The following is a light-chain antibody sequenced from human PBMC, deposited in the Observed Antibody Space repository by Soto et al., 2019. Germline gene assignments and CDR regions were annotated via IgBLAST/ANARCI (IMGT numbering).Light chain of an antibody. CDR3: QQYGTSPRT. CDR2: GSS. V-gene: IGKV3-20*01. CDR1: QSVSSN. J-gene: IGKJ1*01. Sequence: EIVMPQSPATLGVSPGGRATLSCMASQSVSSNLAWYQQKPGQAPRLLIYGSSIRGAGIPDRFSGSGSGTDFTLTISRLDPEDFAVYLCQQYGTSPRTFGQGTKVDIK.